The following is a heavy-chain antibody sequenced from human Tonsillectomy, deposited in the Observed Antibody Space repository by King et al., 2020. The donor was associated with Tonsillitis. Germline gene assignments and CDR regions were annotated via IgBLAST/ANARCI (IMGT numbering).Heavy chain of an antibody. D-gene: IGHD1-26*01. Sequence: VQLVESGGGVVQPGGSLRLSCAASGFTFSNYDLHWVRQAPGKGLEWVAFIRYDGNNKYSADSVKGRFTVSRDNSKNTLYLQMDSLRPEDTAVYYCAWPSGQTYFDYWGQGTLVTVSS. CDR2: IRYDGNNK. V-gene: IGHV3-30*02. CDR3: AWPSGQTYFDY. CDR1: GFTFSNYD. J-gene: IGHJ4*02.